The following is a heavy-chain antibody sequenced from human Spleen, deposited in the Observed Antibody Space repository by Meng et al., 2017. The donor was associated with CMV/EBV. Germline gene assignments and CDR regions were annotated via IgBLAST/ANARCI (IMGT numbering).Heavy chain of an antibody. CDR2: ISSSGSTI. CDR1: GFTFSDYY. Sequence: GESLKISCAASGFTFSDYYMSWIRQAPGKGLEWVSYISSSGSTIYYADSVKGRFTIPRENAKNSLYLQMNSLRAEDTAVYYCARDPLFGTTGTTSAFDIWGQGTMVTVSS. CDR3: ARDPLFGTTGTTSAFDI. J-gene: IGHJ3*02. D-gene: IGHD1-1*01. V-gene: IGHV3-11*01.